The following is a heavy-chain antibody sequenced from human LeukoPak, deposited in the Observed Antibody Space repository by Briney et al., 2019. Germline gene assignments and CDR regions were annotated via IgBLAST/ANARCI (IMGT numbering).Heavy chain of an antibody. CDR3: ARSRTVVTPGFDY. J-gene: IGHJ4*02. Sequence: SETLSLTCTVSGGSISGYYWSWIRQSPGKGLEWIGYIYYSGSTNYNPSLKSRVTISVDTSKNQFSLKLSSVTAADTAVYYCARSRTVVTPGFDYWGQGTLVTVSS. CDR2: IYYSGST. V-gene: IGHV4-59*01. D-gene: IGHD4-23*01. CDR1: GGSISGYY.